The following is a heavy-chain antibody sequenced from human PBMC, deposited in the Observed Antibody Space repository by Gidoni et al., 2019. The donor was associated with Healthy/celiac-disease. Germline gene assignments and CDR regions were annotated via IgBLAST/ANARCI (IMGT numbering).Heavy chain of an antibody. V-gene: IGHV4-39*01. CDR2: IYYSGST. CDR3: ARHGTTVTTPSVDV. CDR1: GGFISSSSYY. D-gene: IGHD4-17*01. Sequence: QLQLQESGPGLVKPSETLSLTCTVSGGFISSSSYYWGWIRQPPGKGLEWIGSIYYSGSTYYNPSLKSRVTISVDTSKNQFSLKLSSVTAADTAVYYCARHGTTVTTPSVDVWGKGTTVTVSS. J-gene: IGHJ6*04.